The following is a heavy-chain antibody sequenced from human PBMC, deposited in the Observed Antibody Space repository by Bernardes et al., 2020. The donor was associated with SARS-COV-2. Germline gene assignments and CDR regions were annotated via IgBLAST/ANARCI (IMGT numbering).Heavy chain of an antibody. CDR2: IYTSGST. V-gene: IGHV4-4*07. D-gene: IGHD3-22*01. CDR3: ATQTMILPDGYFDY. J-gene: IGHJ4*02. CDR1: GGSISSYY. Sequence: SETLSLTCTVSGGSISSYYWSWIRQPAGKGLEWIGRIYTSGSTNYNPSLRSRVTISVDTSKNQFSLNLYSVTAADTAVYYCATQTMILPDGYFDYWGQGILVTVSS.